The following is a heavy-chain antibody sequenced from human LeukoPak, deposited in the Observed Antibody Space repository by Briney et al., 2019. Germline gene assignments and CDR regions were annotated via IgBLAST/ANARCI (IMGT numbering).Heavy chain of an antibody. D-gene: IGHD6-19*01. J-gene: IGHJ4*02. V-gene: IGHV1-18*01. CDR3: ARDQSSGWFDY. CDR1: GYTFTSYG. CDR2: ISAYNGNT. Sequence: ASVKVSCKASGYTFTSYGISWVRQAPGQGLEWMGWISAYNGNTNYAQKLQGRVTVTTDTSTSTVYMELSSLRSEDTAVYYCARDQSSGWFDYWGQGTLVTVSS.